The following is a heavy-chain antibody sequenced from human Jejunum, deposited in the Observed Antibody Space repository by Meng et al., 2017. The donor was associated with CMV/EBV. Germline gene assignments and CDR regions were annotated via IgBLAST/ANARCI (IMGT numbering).Heavy chain of an antibody. CDR2: THDTGST. D-gene: IGHD3-3*01. CDR1: LGSIGIGDYY. CDR3: ARGSIFVSFDS. V-gene: IGHV4-30-4*08. J-gene: IGHJ4*02. Sequence: ELGQGSVKLSQTLCSTCSVLLGSIGIGDYYWSWIRQPPGKGLGWIGYTHDTGSTSHNPSLKSRVDISLGTSKNQFSLSLNSVTAEDTAVYFCARGSIFVSFDSWGQGTLVTVSS.